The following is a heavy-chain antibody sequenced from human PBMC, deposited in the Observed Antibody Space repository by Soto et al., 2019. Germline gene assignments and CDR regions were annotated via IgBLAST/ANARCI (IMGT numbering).Heavy chain of an antibody. Sequence: QVQLVESGGGLVQPGGSLRLSCAVSGFMFSDYYMAWIRQAPGKGLEWISYISSSGITIYYADSVKGRFTVSRDNANSTLHLQMNSLRADDTSLYYCARGVRSSLTAIGGFDPWGQGTLVTVSS. CDR3: ARGVRSSLTAIGGFDP. CDR1: GFMFSDYY. D-gene: IGHD2-21*02. CDR2: ISSSGITI. J-gene: IGHJ5*02. V-gene: IGHV3-11*01.